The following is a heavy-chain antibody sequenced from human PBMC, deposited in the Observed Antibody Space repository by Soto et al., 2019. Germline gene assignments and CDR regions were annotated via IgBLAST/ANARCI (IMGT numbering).Heavy chain of an antibody. V-gene: IGHV3-74*01. D-gene: IGHD2-21*02. CDR1: GFTFSYYW. Sequence: EVRLVESEGGLVQPGGSLSLSCAAPGFTFSYYWMHWVRQAPGQGLLWVSRIHSDGSSTTYADSVKGRFTISRDNAKNTVSLQMNSLRVEDTGVYFCARGDRGAFDLWGQGTMFTVSS. CDR3: ARGDRGAFDL. CDR2: IHSDGSST. J-gene: IGHJ3*01.